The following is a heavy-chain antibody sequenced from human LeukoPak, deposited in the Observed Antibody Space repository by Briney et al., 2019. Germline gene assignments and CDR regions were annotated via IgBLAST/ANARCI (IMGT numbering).Heavy chain of an antibody. CDR3: ARERSFSGSYLFDY. V-gene: IGHV1-69*04. J-gene: IGHJ4*02. D-gene: IGHD1-26*01. CDR1: GGTFSSYA. CDR2: IIPILGIA. Sequence: GSSVTVSCKASGGTFSSYAISWVRQAPGQGLEWMGRIIPILGIANYAQKFQGRVTITADKSTSTAYMELSSLRSEDTAVYYCARERSFSGSYLFDYWGQGTLVTVSS.